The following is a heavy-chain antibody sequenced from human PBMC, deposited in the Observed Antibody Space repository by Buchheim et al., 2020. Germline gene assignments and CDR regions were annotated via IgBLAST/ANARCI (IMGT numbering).Heavy chain of an antibody. CDR2: INVNKGNT. V-gene: IGHV1-3*01. Sequence: QVQLVQSGAEVKKPGASVKVSCKASGYISADYTLHWVRQAPGQRLEWMGWINVNKGNTEYSERFQGRVTITRDTDASTAYMELSSLRSEDTAVYYCARDRVRFLDTWGQGTL. CDR3: ARDRVRFLDT. J-gene: IGHJ5*02. CDR1: GYISADYT. D-gene: IGHD3-3*01.